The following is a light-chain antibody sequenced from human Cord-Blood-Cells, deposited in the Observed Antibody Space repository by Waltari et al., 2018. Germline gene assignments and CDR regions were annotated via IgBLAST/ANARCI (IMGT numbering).Light chain of an antibody. V-gene: IGKV4-1*01. Sequence: IVMTQSPDSLAVSLGVRATINCKSSQSVLYSSNNKNYLAWYQQKPGQPPKLLIYWASTRESGVPDRFSGSGSGTDFTLTISSLQAEDVAVYYCQQYYSTPTWTFGQGTKVEIK. CDR1: QSVLYSSNNKNY. CDR2: WAS. J-gene: IGKJ1*01. CDR3: QQYYSTPTWT.